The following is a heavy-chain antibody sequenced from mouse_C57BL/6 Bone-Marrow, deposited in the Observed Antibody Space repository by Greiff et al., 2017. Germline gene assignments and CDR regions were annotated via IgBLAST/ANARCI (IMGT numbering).Heavy chain of an antibody. J-gene: IGHJ4*01. V-gene: IGHV1-61*01. D-gene: IGHD1-1*01. CDR2: IYPSDSET. Sequence: QVQLQQPGAELVRPGSSVKLSCKASGYTFTSYWMDWVKQRPGQGLEWIGNIYPSDSETHYNQKFKDKATVTVDKSSSTAYMQLSSLTSEDSAVYYCARHHYGSSMDYWGQGTSVTVSS. CDR1: GYTFTSYW. CDR3: ARHHYGSSMDY.